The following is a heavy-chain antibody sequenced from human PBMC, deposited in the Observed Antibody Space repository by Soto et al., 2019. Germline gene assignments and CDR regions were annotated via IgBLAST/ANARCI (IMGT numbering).Heavy chain of an antibody. Sequence: GTSVEPSWKECGVRYRSRALRWVRQATKQGLEWMGGIIPIFGTANYAQRFQGRVTITADESTSTAYMELSSLRSEDTAVYYCARTSDSVIFGVVISAYGMDVWGQGTTVTVSS. CDR1: GVRYRSRA. J-gene: IGHJ6*02. D-gene: IGHD3-3*01. CDR2: IIPIFGTA. V-gene: IGHV1-69*13. CDR3: ARTSDSVIFGVVISAYGMDV.